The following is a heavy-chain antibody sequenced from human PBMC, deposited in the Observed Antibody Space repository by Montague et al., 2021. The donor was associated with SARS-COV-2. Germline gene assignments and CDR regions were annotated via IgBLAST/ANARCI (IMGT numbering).Heavy chain of an antibody. J-gene: IGHJ5*02. CDR1: GASISSSSYY. CDR2: IYYSGST. CDR3: ARPKGTIFGVVRLGGWFDP. Sequence: SETLSLTCTVSGASISSSSYYWGWIRQPPGKGLEWIGSIYYSGSTYYNPSLKSRVTISVDTSKNQFLLKLSSVTAADTAVYYCARPKGTIFGVVRLGGWFDPWGQGTLVTVSS. D-gene: IGHD3-3*01. V-gene: IGHV4-39*01.